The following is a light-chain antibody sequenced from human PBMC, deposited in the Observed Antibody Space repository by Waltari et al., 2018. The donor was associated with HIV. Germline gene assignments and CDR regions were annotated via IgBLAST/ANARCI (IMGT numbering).Light chain of an antibody. CDR3: YSTDSSGNHRRV. Sequence: SYELTQPPSVSVSPGQTARITCSGDALPKKYAYWSQQKSGQAPVLVIYEDSKRPSGIPERFSGSSSGTMATLTISGAQVEDEADYYCYSTDSSGNHRRVFGGGTKLTVL. CDR1: ALPKKY. J-gene: IGLJ2*01. V-gene: IGLV3-10*01. CDR2: EDS.